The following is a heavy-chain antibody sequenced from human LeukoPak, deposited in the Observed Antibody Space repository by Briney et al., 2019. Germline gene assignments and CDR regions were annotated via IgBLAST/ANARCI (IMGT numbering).Heavy chain of an antibody. Sequence: ASVTVSCKASGYTFTSYDINWVRQAPGQGLEWMGWMNPNSGNTGYAQKFQGRVTITRNTSISTAYMELSSLRSEDTAVYYCARGLRSGSYWDYYYYMDVWGKGTTVTVSS. CDR2: MNPNSGNT. CDR3: ARGLRSGSYWDYYYYMDV. D-gene: IGHD3-10*01. V-gene: IGHV1-8*03. J-gene: IGHJ6*03. CDR1: GYTFTSYD.